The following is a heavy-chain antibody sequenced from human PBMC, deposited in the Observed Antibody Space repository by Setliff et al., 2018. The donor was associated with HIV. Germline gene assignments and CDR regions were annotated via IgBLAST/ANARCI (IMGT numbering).Heavy chain of an antibody. CDR1: GYTFTSYP. CDR3: AKASRGEYYDNSGFFVTYFDN. V-gene: IGHV1-46*01. CDR2: INTSGGSA. Sequence: ASVKVSCKASGYTFTSYPMHWVRQAPGQGLEWMGVINTSGGSAGYAEKFRGRVTMTRDTSTSTVYMDPRNLRSEDTAVYYCAKASRGEYYDNSGFFVTYFDNWGQGKLVTVSS. J-gene: IGHJ4*02. D-gene: IGHD3-22*01.